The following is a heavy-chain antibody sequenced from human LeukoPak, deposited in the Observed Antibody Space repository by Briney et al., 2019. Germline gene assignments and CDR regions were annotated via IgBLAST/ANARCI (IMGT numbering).Heavy chain of an antibody. CDR1: GFTFSHAW. Sequence: GGSLRLSCAASGFTFSHAWMSWVRQAPGKGLEWVGRIKSKTDGGTTDYAAPVKGRFTNSRDDSKNTLYLQMNSLKTEDTAVYYCTTVHTAPPKYYYYMDVWGKGTTVTVSS. CDR2: IKSKTDGGTT. CDR3: TTVHTAPPKYYYYMDV. D-gene: IGHD2-21*01. V-gene: IGHV3-15*01. J-gene: IGHJ6*03.